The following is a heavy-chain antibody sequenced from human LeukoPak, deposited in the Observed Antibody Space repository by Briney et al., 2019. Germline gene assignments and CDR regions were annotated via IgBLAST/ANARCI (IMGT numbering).Heavy chain of an antibody. J-gene: IGHJ5*01. V-gene: IGHV3-23*01. CDR3: AKDPLGGGSSLINWFDS. Sequence: GGSLRLFCVASGFDFSSYAMTWVRQAPGRGLEWVSTIGAYAARTYYAGSVKGRFTTSRENSKSTLSLQMNSLRAEDTALYYCAKDPLGGGSSLINWFDSWGQGVWVTVSS. D-gene: IGHD1-26*01. CDR1: GFDFSSYA. CDR2: IGAYAART.